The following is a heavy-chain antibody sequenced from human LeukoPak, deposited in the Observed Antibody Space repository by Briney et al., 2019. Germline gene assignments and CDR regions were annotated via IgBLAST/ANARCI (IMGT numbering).Heavy chain of an antibody. Sequence: ASVKVSCKASGGTFSSYAISWVRQAPGQGLEWMGGIIPIFGTANYAQKFQGRVTITADKSTSTAYMELSSLRSEDTAVYYCARSPLIVVVTQTHAEFDYWGQGTLVTVSS. CDR3: ARSPLIVVVTQTHAEFDY. V-gene: IGHV1-69*06. CDR1: GGTFSSYA. CDR2: IIPIFGTA. J-gene: IGHJ4*02. D-gene: IGHD2-21*02.